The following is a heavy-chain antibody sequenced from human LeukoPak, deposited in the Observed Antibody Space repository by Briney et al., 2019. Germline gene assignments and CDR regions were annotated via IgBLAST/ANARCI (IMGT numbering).Heavy chain of an antibody. D-gene: IGHD6-19*01. CDR2: INPSGGST. Sequence: KVSCKASGYTFTSYYMHWVRQAPGQGLEWMGLINPSGGSTSYAQKFQRRVTMTRDTSTSTVYMELSSLRSEDTAVYYCARGIAVAGASDYWGQGTLVTVSS. CDR3: ARGIAVAGASDY. J-gene: IGHJ4*02. CDR1: GYTFTSYY. V-gene: IGHV1-46*01.